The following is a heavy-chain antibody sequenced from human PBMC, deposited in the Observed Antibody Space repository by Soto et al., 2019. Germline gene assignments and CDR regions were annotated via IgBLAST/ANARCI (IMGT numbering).Heavy chain of an antibody. CDR3: ARGYYYDSSGYYRTHFDY. V-gene: IGHV4-31*03. J-gene: IGHJ4*02. CDR2: IYYSGST. D-gene: IGHD3-22*01. Sequence: PSETLSLTCTVSGGSISSGGYYWNWIRQHPGKGLEWIGYIYYSGSTYYNPSLKSRVTISVDTSKNQFSLKLSSVTAADTAVYYCARGYYYDSSGYYRTHFDYWGQGTLVTVSS. CDR1: GGSISSGGYY.